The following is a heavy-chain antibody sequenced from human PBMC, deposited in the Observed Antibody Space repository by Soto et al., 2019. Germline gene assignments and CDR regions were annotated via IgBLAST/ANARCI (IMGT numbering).Heavy chain of an antibody. V-gene: IGHV4-59*01. CDR1: GGSISSYY. D-gene: IGHD3-10*01. J-gene: IGHJ5*02. CDR2: IYYSGST. Sequence: QVQLQESGPGLVKPSETLSLTCTVSGGSISSYYWSWIRQPPGKGLEWIGYIYYSGSTNYNPSLKSRVTITVDTSKNPFSLKLSSVTAADTAVYYCAREDYYGSGESNWFDPWGQGTLVTVSS. CDR3: AREDYYGSGESNWFDP.